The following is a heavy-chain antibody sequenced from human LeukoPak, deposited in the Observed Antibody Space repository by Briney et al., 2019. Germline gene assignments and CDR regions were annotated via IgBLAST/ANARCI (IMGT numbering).Heavy chain of an antibody. J-gene: IGHJ4*02. CDR3: ARRLAGTLSRYFDY. CDR2: IYHSGST. Sequence: SETLSLTCTVSGGSISSGTYYWGWIHQPPGKGLEWIGSIYHSGSTNYNPSLKSRVTISVDTSKNQFSLKLSSVTAADTAVYYCARRLAGTLSRYFDYWGQGTLVTVSS. CDR1: GGSISSGTYY. D-gene: IGHD6-19*01. V-gene: IGHV4-39*01.